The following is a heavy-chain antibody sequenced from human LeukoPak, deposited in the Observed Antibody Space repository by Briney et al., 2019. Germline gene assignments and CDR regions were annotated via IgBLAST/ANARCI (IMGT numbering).Heavy chain of an antibody. CDR2: IYYSGST. J-gene: IGHJ4*02. CDR1: GGSISSSSYY. CDR3: ARQKSYYDSSGYWFDY. D-gene: IGHD3-22*01. V-gene: IGHV4-39*01. Sequence: SETLSLTCTVSGGSISSSSYYWGWIRQPPGKGLEWIGSIYYSGSTYYNPSLKSRVTISVDTSKDQFSLKLSSVTAADTAVYYCARQKSYYDSSGYWFDYWGQGTLVTVSS.